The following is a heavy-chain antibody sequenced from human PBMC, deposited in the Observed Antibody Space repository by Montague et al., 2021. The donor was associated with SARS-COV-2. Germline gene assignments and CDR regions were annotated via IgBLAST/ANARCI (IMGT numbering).Heavy chain of an antibody. D-gene: IGHD2-2*01. CDR2: INHSGTA. J-gene: IGHJ3*01. CDR1: GGSFSVYY. V-gene: IGHV4-34*01. CDR3: AKEREVVRAARTLVAFDL. Sequence: SQTLSLTCAVYGGSFSVYYWSWLRQSPRSVLEWIAEINHSGTANYNPSLKSRFSISVDTSKNQFTLKLTSVTAADTAMYYCAKEREVVRAARTLVAFDLWGQGTMVTVSS.